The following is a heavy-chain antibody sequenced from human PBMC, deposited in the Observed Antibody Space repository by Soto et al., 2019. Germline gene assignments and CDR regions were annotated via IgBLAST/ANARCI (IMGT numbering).Heavy chain of an antibody. J-gene: IGHJ4*02. CDR1: GGSISSGGYY. V-gene: IGHV4-31*03. CDR3: ARDSGWEQWLAFDY. Sequence: QVQLQESGPGLVKPSQTLSLTCTVSGGSISSGGYYWSWIRQPPGKGLEWIGYIYYTGNTYYNPSLKSRVTMSVDTSKNQFSPKLSSVTAADTALYYCARDSGWEQWLAFDYWGQGTLVTVSS. CDR2: IYYTGNT. D-gene: IGHD6-19*01.